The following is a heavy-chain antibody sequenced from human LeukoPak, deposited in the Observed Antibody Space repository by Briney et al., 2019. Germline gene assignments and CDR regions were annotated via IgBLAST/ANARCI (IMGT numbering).Heavy chain of an antibody. Sequence: GESLKISCKGSGYNFTNYWIGWVRQMPGKGLEGMGIIYPGDSDTKYSPPFQGQVTISADKSISTAYLQWSSLKASDTAMYYCARLTMVLGYTFDYWGQGTLVTVSS. D-gene: IGHD3-10*01. CDR3: ARLTMVLGYTFDY. CDR1: GYNFTNYW. J-gene: IGHJ4*02. V-gene: IGHV5-51*01. CDR2: IYPGDSDT.